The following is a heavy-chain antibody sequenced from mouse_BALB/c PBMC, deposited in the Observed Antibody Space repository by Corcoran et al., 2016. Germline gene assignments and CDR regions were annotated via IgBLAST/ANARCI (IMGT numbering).Heavy chain of an antibody. V-gene: IGHV1S136*01. CDR1: GYTFTRYV. J-gene: IGHJ1*01. CDR3: AREGRRGYFDV. Sequence: EVQLQQSGPELVKPGASVKMSCKASGYTFTRYVMHWVKQKPGLGLEWIGYINPYNDGTKYNEKFKGKATLTSDKSSSTAYMELSSLTSEDSAVYYCAREGRRGYFDVWGAGTTVTVSS. CDR2: INPYNDGT.